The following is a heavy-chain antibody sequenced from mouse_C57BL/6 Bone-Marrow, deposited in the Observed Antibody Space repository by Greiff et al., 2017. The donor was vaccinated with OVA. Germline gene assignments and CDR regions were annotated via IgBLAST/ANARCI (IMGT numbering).Heavy chain of an antibody. CDR1: GYAFSSYW. J-gene: IGHJ3*01. CDR2: IYPGDGDT. D-gene: IGHD2-9*01. CDR3: ASTYYGCDGVFAY. Sequence: QVQLKQSGAELVKPGASVKISCKASGYAFSSYWMNWVKQRPGKGLEWIGQIYPGDGDTNYNGKFKGKATLTADKSSSTAYMQLSSLTSEDSAVYFCASTYYGCDGVFAYWGQGTLVTVSA. V-gene: IGHV1-80*01.